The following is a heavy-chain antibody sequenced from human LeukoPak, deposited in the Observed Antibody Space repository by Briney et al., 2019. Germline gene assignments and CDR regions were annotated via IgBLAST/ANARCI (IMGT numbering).Heavy chain of an antibody. CDR2: IWYDGSNK. CDR3: AKDAAAAGTYYMDV. Sequence: GGSLRLSCAASGFTFSSYGMLWVRQAPGKGLEWVAVIWYDGSNKYYADSVKGRFTISRDNSKNTLYLQMNSLRAGDTAVYYCAKDAAAAGTYYMDVWGKGTTVTVSS. D-gene: IGHD6-13*01. J-gene: IGHJ6*03. CDR1: GFTFSSYG. V-gene: IGHV3-33*06.